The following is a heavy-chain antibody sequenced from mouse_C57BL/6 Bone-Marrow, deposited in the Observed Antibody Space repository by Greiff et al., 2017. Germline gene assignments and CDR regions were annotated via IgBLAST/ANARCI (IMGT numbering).Heavy chain of an antibody. D-gene: IGHD2-4*01. CDR2: IHPNSGST. V-gene: IGHV1-64*01. J-gene: IGHJ4*01. CDR1: GYTFTSYW. Sequence: VKLQQPGAELVKPGASVKLSCKASGYTFTSYWMHWVKQRPGQGLEWIGMIHPNSGSTNYNEKFKSKATLTVDKSSSTAYMQLSSLTSEDSAVYYCAIDYDYDKGNYAMDYWGQGTSVTVSS. CDR3: AIDYDYDKGNYAMDY.